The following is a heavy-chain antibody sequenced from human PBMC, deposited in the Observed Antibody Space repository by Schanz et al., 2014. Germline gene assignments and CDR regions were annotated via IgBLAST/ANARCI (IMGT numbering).Heavy chain of an antibody. Sequence: EVQLLESGGGLVQPGGSLRISCAASGFTFSGYAMSWVRQAPGKGLEWVSSIVGGGGRTYYADSVKGRFSISRDNGETSVYLQINSLRVDDTAVYYCARFLARYQYYGVDVWGQGTTVIVSS. CDR3: ARFLARYQYYGVDV. J-gene: IGHJ6*02. D-gene: IGHD3-3*01. CDR2: IVGGGGRT. CDR1: GFTFSGYA. V-gene: IGHV3-23*01.